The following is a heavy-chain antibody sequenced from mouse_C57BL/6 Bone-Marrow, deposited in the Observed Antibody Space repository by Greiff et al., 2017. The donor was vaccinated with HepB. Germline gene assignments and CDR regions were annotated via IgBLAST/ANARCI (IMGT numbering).Heavy chain of an antibody. V-gene: IGHV5-4*01. CDR3: ARGAYYRDY. CDR2: ISDGGSYT. J-gene: IGHJ2*01. Sequence: EVQLVESGGGLVKPGGSLKLSFAASGFTFSSYAMSWVRQTPEKRLEWVATISDGGSYTYYPDNVKGRFTISRDNAKNNLYLQMSHLKSEDTAMYYCARGAYYRDYWGQGTTLTVSS. CDR1: GFTFSSYA. D-gene: IGHD2-14*01.